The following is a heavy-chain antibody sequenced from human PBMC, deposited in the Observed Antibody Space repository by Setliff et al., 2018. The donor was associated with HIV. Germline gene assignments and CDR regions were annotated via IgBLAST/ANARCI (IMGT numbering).Heavy chain of an antibody. CDR1: GDSITNSMHY. J-gene: IGHJ5*02. CDR2: T. V-gene: IGHV4-39*01. CDR3: ARHRYSSSINWFDP. Sequence: SETLSLTCTVSGDSITNSMHYWSWIRQPPGKGLEFIGSTYYNPSLKSRVTISVDTSKNQFSLKLSSVTAADTAVYYCARHRYSSSINWFDPWGQGTPVTVSS. D-gene: IGHD6-13*01.